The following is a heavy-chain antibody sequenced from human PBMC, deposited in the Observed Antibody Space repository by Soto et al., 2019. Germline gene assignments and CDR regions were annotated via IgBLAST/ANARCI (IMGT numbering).Heavy chain of an antibody. J-gene: IGHJ4*02. D-gene: IGHD1-20*01. CDR2: MSPSGAEK. Sequence: QVQLVESGGDVVQPGTSLRLSCAASGFSFSTNVLHWVRQAPGKGLEWVAVMSPSGAEKYYTDSVKGRFTISRDNSKNTLYLQMNSLTTDDTAVYYCALDNIPGAPDYFDYWGQGTFVTVSS. CDR3: ALDNIPGAPDYFDY. CDR1: GFSFSTNV. V-gene: IGHV3-30-3*01.